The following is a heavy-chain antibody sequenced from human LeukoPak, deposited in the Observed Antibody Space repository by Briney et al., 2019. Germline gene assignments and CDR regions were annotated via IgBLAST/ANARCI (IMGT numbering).Heavy chain of an antibody. CDR3: AKDSILGAFKD. V-gene: IGHV3-23*01. CDR1: GFTFSSYA. D-gene: IGHD2-2*01. J-gene: IGHJ4*02. Sequence: GGSLRPSCAASGFTFSSYAMSWVRQAPGKGLEWVSAISGSGGSTYYADSVKGRFTISRDNPKNTLYLQMNSLRAEDTAVYYCAKDSILGAFKDWGQGTLVTVSS. CDR2: ISGSGGST.